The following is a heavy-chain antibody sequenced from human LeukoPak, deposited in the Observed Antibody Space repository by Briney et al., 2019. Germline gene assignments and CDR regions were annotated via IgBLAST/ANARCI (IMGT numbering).Heavy chain of an antibody. V-gene: IGHV3-33*01. CDR2: LVYDARS. Sequence: GGSLRLSCAASGFPFSSYGMHWVRQAPGKGLEWVARLVYDARSDYANSVKGRFSISRDDSKNTLFLDMSNLRVEDTALYYCARDLSAAFDFWGQGALVTVSS. J-gene: IGHJ4*02. CDR3: ARDLSAAFDF. CDR1: GFPFSSYG. D-gene: IGHD6-25*01.